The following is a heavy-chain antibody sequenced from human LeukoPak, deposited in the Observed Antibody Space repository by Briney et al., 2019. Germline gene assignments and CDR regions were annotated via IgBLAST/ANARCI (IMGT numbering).Heavy chain of an antibody. CDR3: ARHSYRSWYYDILTGNSGAFDI. Sequence: GGSLRLSCAAFGFTFSSYGMHWVRQAPGKGLEWVANIKQDGSEKYYVDSVKGRFTISRDNAKNSLYLQMNSLRAEDTAVYYCARHSYRSWYYDILTGNSGAFDIWGQGTMVTVSS. V-gene: IGHV3-7*01. CDR2: IKQDGSEK. D-gene: IGHD3-9*01. J-gene: IGHJ3*02. CDR1: GFTFSSYG.